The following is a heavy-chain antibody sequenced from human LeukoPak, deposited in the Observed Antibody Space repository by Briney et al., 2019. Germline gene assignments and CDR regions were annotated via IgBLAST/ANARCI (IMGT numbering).Heavy chain of an antibody. CDR2: IIPILSIA. CDR3: ARAVEYSSSAPFDY. CDR1: GGTFSSYA. Sequence: SVKVSCKASGGTFSSYAISWVRQAPGQGLEWMGRIIPILSIANYAQKFQGRVTITADKSTSTAYMELSSLRSEDTAVYYCARAVEYSSSAPFDYWGQGTLVTVSS. D-gene: IGHD6-6*01. J-gene: IGHJ4*02. V-gene: IGHV1-69*04.